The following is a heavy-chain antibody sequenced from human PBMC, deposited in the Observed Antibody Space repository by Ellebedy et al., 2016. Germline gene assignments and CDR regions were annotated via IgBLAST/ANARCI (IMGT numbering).Heavy chain of an antibody. J-gene: IGHJ1*01. CDR3: ATTRQQLVQYFHH. CDR1: DGSISSSSYY. V-gene: IGHV4-39*07. CDR2: IYYSGNT. D-gene: IGHD6-13*01. Sequence: SETLSLXXTVSDGSISSSSYYWGWIRQPPGKGLEWIGNIYYSGNTYYNPSLKSRVTMSVDTSKNQFSLKLSSVTAADTAVYYCATTRQQLVQYFHHWGQGTLVIVSS.